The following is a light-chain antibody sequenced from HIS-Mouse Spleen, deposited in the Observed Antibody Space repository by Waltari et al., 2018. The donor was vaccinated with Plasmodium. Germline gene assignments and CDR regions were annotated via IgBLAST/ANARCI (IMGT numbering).Light chain of an antibody. Sequence: EIVLTQSPGTLSLSPGERATLSCRASQSVSSSYFAWYQQKPGQAPRLLIYGASSRATGIPDRFSGSGSGTDFTLTISRLGPDDFAVFYCQQYGSSPITFGQGTRLEIK. CDR3: QQYGSSPIT. CDR1: QSVSSSY. J-gene: IGKJ5*01. V-gene: IGKV3-20*01. CDR2: GAS.